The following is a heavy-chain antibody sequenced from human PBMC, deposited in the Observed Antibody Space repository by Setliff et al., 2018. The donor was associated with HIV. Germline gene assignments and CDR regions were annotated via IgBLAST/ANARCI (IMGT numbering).Heavy chain of an antibody. CDR3: ARNAGSYYGLDY. D-gene: IGHD3-10*01. V-gene: IGHV1-69*10. CDR1: GGTFSSYA. J-gene: IGHJ4*02. Sequence: GASVKVSCKASGGTFSSYAISWVRQAPGQGLEWMGGIIPILGIANYAQKFQGRVTMTTDTSTSTAYMELRSLRSDDTAVYYCARNAGSYYGLDYWGQGSRVTVSS. CDR2: IIPILGIA.